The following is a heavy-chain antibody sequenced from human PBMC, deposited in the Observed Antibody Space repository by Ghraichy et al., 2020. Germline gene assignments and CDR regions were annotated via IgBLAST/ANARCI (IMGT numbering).Heavy chain of an antibody. J-gene: IGHJ6*02. CDR3: ARGIYYGSGSYYKAMLGMDV. CDR1: GGSFSGYY. V-gene: IGHV4-34*01. Sequence: SETLSLTCAVYGGSFSGYYWSWIRQPPGKGLEWIGEINHSGSTNYNPSLKSRVTISVDTSKNQFSLKLSSVTAADTAVHYCARGIYYGSGSYYKAMLGMDVWGQGTTVTVSS. D-gene: IGHD3-10*01. CDR2: INHSGST.